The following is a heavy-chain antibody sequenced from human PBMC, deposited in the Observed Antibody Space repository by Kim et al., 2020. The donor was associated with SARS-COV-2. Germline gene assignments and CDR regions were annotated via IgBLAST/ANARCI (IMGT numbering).Heavy chain of an antibody. V-gene: IGHV3-30-3*01. J-gene: IGHJ3*02. D-gene: IGHD4-17*01. CDR1: GFTFSSYA. CDR2: ISYDGSNK. Sequence: GGSLRLSCAASGFTFSSYAMHWVRQAPGKGLEWVAVISYDGSNKYYADSVKGRFTISRDNSKNTLYLQMNSLRAEDTAVYYCARDADLRGAFDIWGQGT. CDR3: ARDADLRGAFDI.